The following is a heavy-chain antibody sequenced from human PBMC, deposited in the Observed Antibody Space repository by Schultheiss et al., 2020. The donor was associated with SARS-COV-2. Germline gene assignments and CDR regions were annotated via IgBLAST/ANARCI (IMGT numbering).Heavy chain of an antibody. Sequence: GGSLRLSCAASGFTFSSYGMHWVRQAPGKGLEWVANIKQDGSEKYYVDSVKGRFTISRDNSKNTLYLQMNSLRAEDTAVYYCARGSGDHDYWGQGTLVTVSS. CDR2: IKQDGSEK. J-gene: IGHJ4*02. V-gene: IGHV3-7*01. D-gene: IGHD4-17*01. CDR1: GFTFSSYG. CDR3: ARGSGDHDY.